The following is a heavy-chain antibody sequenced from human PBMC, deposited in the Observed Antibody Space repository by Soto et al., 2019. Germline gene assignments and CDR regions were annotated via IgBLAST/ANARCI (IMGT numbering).Heavy chain of an antibody. V-gene: IGHV1-18*01. J-gene: IGHJ6*02. CDR1: GYTFTSYG. CDR2: ISAYNGNT. D-gene: IGHD2-15*01. Sequence: QVQLVQSGAEVKKPGASVKVSCKASGYTFTSYGISWVRQAPGQGLEWMGWISAYNGNTNYAQKLQGRVTMTTDTSTSTAYMELRRLGSDDPAVDYCARDRGKWDIVVLVAAIIGYYGMDVWGQGTTVTVSS. CDR3: ARDRGKWDIVVLVAAIIGYYGMDV.